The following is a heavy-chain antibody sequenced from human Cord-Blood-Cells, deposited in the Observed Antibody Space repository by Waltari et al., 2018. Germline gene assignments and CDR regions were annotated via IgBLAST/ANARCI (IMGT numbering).Heavy chain of an antibody. CDR3: ARACFGGSCYYFDY. CDR2: IYYSGST. Sequence: QLQLQESGPGLVKPSETLSLTCTVSGGSISSSSYYWGWTRQSPGKGLEWIGSIYYSGSTYYNPSLKSRVTISVDTSKNQFSLKLSSVTAADTAVYYCARACFGGSCYYFDYWGQGTLVTVSS. CDR1: GGSISSSSYY. D-gene: IGHD2-15*01. V-gene: IGHV4-39*01. J-gene: IGHJ4*02.